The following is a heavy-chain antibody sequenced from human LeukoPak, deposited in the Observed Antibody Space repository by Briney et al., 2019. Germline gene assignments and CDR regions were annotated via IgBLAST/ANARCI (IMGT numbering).Heavy chain of an antibody. V-gene: IGHV1-18*01. D-gene: IGHD3-22*01. CDR1: GYTFTSYG. CDR3: ARYGYSHLYFDY. Sequence: ASVTVSFTASGYTFTSYGISWVRQAPGQGLEWMGWISAYNGNTNYAQKLQGRVTMTTDTSTSTAYMELRSLRSDDTAVYYCARYGYSHLYFDYWGQGTLVTVSS. CDR2: ISAYNGNT. J-gene: IGHJ4*02.